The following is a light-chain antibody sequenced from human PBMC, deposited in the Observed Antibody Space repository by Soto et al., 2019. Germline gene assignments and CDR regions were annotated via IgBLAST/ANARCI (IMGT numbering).Light chain of an antibody. J-gene: IGKJ4*01. Sequence: ELVVTQSPATLSVSPGERVTLSCRTSQDVRSKLAWYQQKAGQAPSLLIYDASTRATGTPARFSGSGSGTEFTLAVSSLQSEDYAVYFCQQYIRWPLTFGGGTKVEIK. V-gene: IGKV3D-15*01. CDR3: QQYIRWPLT. CDR2: DAS. CDR1: QDVRSK.